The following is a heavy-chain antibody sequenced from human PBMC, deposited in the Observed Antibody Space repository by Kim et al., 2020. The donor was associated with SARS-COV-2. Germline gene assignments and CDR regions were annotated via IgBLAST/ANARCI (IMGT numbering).Heavy chain of an antibody. CDR3: AIRTTAYYFDY. Sequence: TYYNPSLTSRVTISVDTSKNQFSLKLSSVTAADTAVYYCAIRTTAYYFDYWGQGTLVTVSS. D-gene: IGHD4-17*01. CDR2: T. V-gene: IGHV4-30-2*04. J-gene: IGHJ4*02.